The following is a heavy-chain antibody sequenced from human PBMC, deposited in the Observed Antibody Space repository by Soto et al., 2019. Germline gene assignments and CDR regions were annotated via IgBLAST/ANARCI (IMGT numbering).Heavy chain of an antibody. D-gene: IGHD3-3*01. CDR2: INPSDGNI. CDR3: AREGFYDFWSGNSNSYYYGMDV. J-gene: IGHJ6*02. V-gene: IGHV1-46*01. CDR1: GYTFTSYY. Sequence: GASVKVSCKASGYTFTSYYVHWVRQAPGQGLEWMGLINPSDGNINYAQKFQGRVTMTTDTSTSTAYMELRSLRSDDTAVYYCAREGFYDFWSGNSNSYYYGMDVWGQGTTVTVSS.